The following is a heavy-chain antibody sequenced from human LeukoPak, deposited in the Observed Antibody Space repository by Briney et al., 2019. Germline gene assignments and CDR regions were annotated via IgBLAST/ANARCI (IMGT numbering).Heavy chain of an antibody. CDR1: GFTFSNYA. V-gene: IGHV3-23*01. Sequence: GRSLRLSCGAWGFTFSNYAMSGVSQAPGKGLEAVSGISGSGCDTYYAESVEGRYPVSGDNSKNTPYLQINSLRAEDTAVYYCAKDRSCTNNICHGHFDYWGQGTLVTVSS. CDR3: AKDRSCTNNICHGHFDY. D-gene: IGHD2-8*01. J-gene: IGHJ4*02. CDR2: ISGSGCDT.